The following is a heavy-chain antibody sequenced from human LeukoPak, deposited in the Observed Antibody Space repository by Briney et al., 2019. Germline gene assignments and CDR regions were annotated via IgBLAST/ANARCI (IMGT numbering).Heavy chain of an antibody. CDR2: INWNGGYT. CDR3: ARNYYDSSVASDY. D-gene: IGHD3-22*01. V-gene: IGHV3-20*04. J-gene: IGHJ4*02. Sequence: PGGSLRLSCAASGFTFNDYGMSWVRQGPGKGLEWVSGINWNGGYTAYADSVKGRFTISRYNAKNSLYLQMNSLTAGDTALYYCARNYYDSSVASDYWGQGTLVTVSS. CDR1: GFTFNDYG.